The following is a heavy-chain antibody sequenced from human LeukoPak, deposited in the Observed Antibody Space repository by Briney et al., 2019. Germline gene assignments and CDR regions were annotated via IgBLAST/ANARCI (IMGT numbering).Heavy chain of an antibody. J-gene: IGHJ4*02. CDR2: IFYSGNT. V-gene: IGHV4-59*11. CDR3: ARDRGEGIVGTFDY. D-gene: IGHD1-26*01. CDR1: GDSISNHY. Sequence: SETLSLTCTVSGDSISNHYWSWIQQPPGKGLVWIGYIFYSGNTHYNPSLKSRVTMSVDTSKNQFSLRLSSVTPADTAVYYCARDRGEGIVGTFDYWGQGTLVTVSS.